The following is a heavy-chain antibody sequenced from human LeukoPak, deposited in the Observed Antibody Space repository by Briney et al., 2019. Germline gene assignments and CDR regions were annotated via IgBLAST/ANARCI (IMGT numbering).Heavy chain of an antibody. V-gene: IGHV4-34*01. CDR3: ARLLRGGRDTPMVTMIVVRAKSGAFDI. Sequence: SETLSLTCAVYGGSFSGYYWSWIRPPPRKGLEWIGEINHSGSTNYNPSLKSRVTISGGTSKNQFSLKLSSVTAADTAVYYCARLLRGGRDTPMVTMIVVRAKSGAFDIWGQGTMVTVSS. CDR2: INHSGST. CDR1: GGSFSGYY. J-gene: IGHJ3*02. D-gene: IGHD3-22*01.